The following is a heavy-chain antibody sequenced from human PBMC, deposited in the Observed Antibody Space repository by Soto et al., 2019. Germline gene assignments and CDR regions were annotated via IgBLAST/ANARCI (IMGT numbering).Heavy chain of an antibody. CDR1: GLNFDDYA. D-gene: IGHD3-10*01. CDR3: AKDGMEERSGSYPYYYYGMDV. V-gene: IGHV3-9*01. CDR2: ISWNSGSI. J-gene: IGHJ6*02. Sequence: LRLSCAAAGLNFDDYAMHWVRQAPGKGLEWVSGISWNSGSIGYADSVKGRFTISRDNAKNSLYLQMNSLRAEDTALYYCAKDGMEERSGSYPYYYYGMDVWGQGTTVTVSS.